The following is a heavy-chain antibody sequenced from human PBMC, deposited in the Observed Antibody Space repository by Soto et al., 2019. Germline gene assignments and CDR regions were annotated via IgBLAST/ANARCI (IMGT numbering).Heavy chain of an antibody. CDR2: IKGDGSER. V-gene: IGHV3-7*01. CDR1: GVIFNGYW. Sequence: PGGSLRLSCAASGVIFNGYWMSWVRQAPGRGLEWVANIKGDGSERHYVDSVKGRFTISRDNADNSLYLQMNSLRAEDTAVYYCARHLTIVSALHDFDYWGPGTLVTVSS. J-gene: IGHJ4*02. D-gene: IGHD2-15*01. CDR3: ARHLTIVSALHDFDY.